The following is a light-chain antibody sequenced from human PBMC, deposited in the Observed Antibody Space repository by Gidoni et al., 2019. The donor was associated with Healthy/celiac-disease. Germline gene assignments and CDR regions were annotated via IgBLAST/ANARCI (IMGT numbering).Light chain of an antibody. Sequence: EIVLTQSPGTLSLSPGERATLSCMASQSVSSSYLAWYQQKPGQAPRLLIYGASSRATGIPDRFSGSGSGTDFTLTISRLEPEDFAVYYCQQYGSSPRTFXQXTKVEIK. V-gene: IGKV3-20*01. J-gene: IGKJ1*01. CDR1: QSVSSSY. CDR3: QQYGSSPRT. CDR2: GAS.